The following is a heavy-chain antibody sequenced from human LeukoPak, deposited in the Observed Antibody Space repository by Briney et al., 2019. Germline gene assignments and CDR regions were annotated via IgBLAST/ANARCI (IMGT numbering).Heavy chain of an antibody. V-gene: IGHV4-39*07. CDR3: ARLVSGETAILPPNYFYMDV. J-gene: IGHJ6*03. CDR1: GGSMRRSNEY. CDR2: DYYTGNT. D-gene: IGHD2-21*02. Sequence: SETLSLTCSVSGGSMRRSNEYWGWVRQPPGQGWEWNVNDYYTGNTYYNPSLKSRITITVNTTKTLYLQMERSIAAATTANYYCARLVSGETAILPPNYFYMDVWGKGTTVTVSS.